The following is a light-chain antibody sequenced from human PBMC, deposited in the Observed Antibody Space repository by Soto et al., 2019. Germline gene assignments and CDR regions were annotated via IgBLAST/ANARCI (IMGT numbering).Light chain of an antibody. CDR3: MQALQSPYT. J-gene: IGKJ2*01. Sequence: DIVMTQSPLSLPVTPGEPASISCRSSQSLLHSNGYNYLDWYLQKPGQSPQLLISLGSNRASGVPAKFRGSGSAKDFTLDIARVGAGDFGVYFCMQALQSPYTFGQGTKLEIK. V-gene: IGKV2-28*01. CDR2: LGS. CDR1: QSLLHSNGYNY.